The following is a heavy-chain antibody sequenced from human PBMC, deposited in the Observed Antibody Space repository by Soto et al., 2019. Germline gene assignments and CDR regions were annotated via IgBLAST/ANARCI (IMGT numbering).Heavy chain of an antibody. CDR2: INPNSGGT. V-gene: IGHV1-2*02. J-gene: IGHJ5*02. CDR1: GYTFTGYY. D-gene: IGHD3-22*01. CDR3: ARALTRSYYYDGSGYYYLSDGWFGP. Sequence: ASVKVSCKASGYTFTGYYMHWVRQAPGQGLEWMGWINPNSGGTNYAQKFQGRVTMTRDTSISTAYMELSRLRSDDTAVYYCARALTRSYYYDGSGYYYLSDGWFGPWGQGHLVTACS.